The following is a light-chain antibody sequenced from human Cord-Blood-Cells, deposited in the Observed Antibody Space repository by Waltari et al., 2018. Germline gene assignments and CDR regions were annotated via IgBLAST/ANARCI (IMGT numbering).Light chain of an antibody. V-gene: IGKV1-39*01. CDR1: QSISSY. J-gene: IGKJ1*01. CDR3: QQSYSTPRT. Sequence: DIQMTQSPSSLRASVADRVTITCRASQSISSYLNWYQQKPGKAPKLLIYAASSLQSGVPSRFSGSGSGTDFTLTISSLQPEDFATYYCQQSYSTPRTFGQGTKVEIK. CDR2: AAS.